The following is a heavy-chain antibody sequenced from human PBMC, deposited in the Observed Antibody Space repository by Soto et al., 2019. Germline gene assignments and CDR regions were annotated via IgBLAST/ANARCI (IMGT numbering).Heavy chain of an antibody. CDR2: IYYSGST. CDR3: ATSITIFGVVKENWFDP. V-gene: IGHV4-30-4*01. J-gene: IGHJ5*02. CDR1: GGSISSGDYY. Sequence: QVQLQESGPGLVKPSQTLSLTCTVSGGSISSGDYYWSWIRQPPGKGLEWIGYIYYSGSTYYNPSLKSRVTISVDTSKNQFSLKLSSVTAADTAVYYCATSITIFGVVKENWFDPWGQGTLVAVSS. D-gene: IGHD3-3*01.